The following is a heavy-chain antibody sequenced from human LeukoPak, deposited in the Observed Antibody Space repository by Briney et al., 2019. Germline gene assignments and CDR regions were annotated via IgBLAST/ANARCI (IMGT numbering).Heavy chain of an antibody. CDR1: GGSISSYY. Sequence: SETLSLTCTVSGGSISSYYWSWIRQPPGKGLEWIGHIYYSGSTNYNPSLKSRVTISVDTSKNQFSLKLSSVTAADTAVYYCARDRPRYCSSTSCYYYYYGMDVWGKGTTVTVSS. J-gene: IGHJ6*04. CDR3: ARDRPRYCSSTSCYYYYYGMDV. CDR2: IYYSGST. V-gene: IGHV4-59*01. D-gene: IGHD2-2*01.